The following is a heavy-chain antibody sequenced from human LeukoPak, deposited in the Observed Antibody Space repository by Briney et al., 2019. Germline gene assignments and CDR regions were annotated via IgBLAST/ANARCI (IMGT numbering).Heavy chain of an antibody. Sequence: GGSLRLSCAASGFTFSSYWMSWVRRAPGKGLEWVANIKRDGSEKYYVDSVKGRFTISRDNAKNSLYLQMNSLRAEDTAVYYCARDQNYYDSSGELYYVYWGQGTLVTVSS. J-gene: IGHJ4*02. CDR2: IKRDGSEK. CDR1: GFTFSSYW. V-gene: IGHV3-7*01. D-gene: IGHD3-22*01. CDR3: ARDQNYYDSSGELYYVY.